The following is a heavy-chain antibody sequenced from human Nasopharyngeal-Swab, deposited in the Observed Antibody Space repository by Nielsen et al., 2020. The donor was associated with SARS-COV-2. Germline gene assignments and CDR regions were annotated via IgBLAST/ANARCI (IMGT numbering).Heavy chain of an antibody. V-gene: IGHV3-21*01. CDR1: GFTFSSYS. D-gene: IGHD6-13*01. CDR2: ISSSSSYI. Sequence: GESLKISCAASGFTFSSYSMNWVRQAPGKGLEWVSSISSSSSYIYYADSVKGRFTISSDNAKNSLYLQMNSLRAEDTAVYYCARDGYSSSWYDYWGQGTLVTVSS. CDR3: ARDGYSSSWYDY. J-gene: IGHJ4*02.